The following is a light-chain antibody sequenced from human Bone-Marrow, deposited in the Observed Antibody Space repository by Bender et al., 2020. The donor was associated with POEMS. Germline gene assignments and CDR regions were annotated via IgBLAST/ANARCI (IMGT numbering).Light chain of an antibody. J-gene: IGLJ2*01. CDR2: KDT. CDR3: QSAEGTTTFVV. V-gene: IGLV3-25*03. Sequence: SYDLTQPPSVSVSPGQTARITCFGDALSKQYVYWYQQKPGQAPVLVMYKDTERASGIPERFSASSSGTTATLTIAGVQSEDEADYYCQSAEGTTTFVVFGGGTKLLVL. CDR1: ALSKQY.